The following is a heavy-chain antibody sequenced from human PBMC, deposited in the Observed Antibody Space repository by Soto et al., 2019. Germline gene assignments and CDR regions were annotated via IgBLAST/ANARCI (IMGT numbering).Heavy chain of an antibody. D-gene: IGHD3-10*01. CDR3: VRGSWESIVLRTMVRGVIIRTYYFDY. Sequence: ASETLSLTCAVYGGSFSGYYWSWIRQPPGKGLEWIGEINHSGSTNYNPSLKSRVTISVDTSKNQFSLKLSSVTAADTAVYYCVRGSWESIVLRTMVRGVIIRTYYFDYWGQGTLVTVSS. CDR2: INHSGST. J-gene: IGHJ4*02. V-gene: IGHV4-34*01. CDR1: GGSFSGYY.